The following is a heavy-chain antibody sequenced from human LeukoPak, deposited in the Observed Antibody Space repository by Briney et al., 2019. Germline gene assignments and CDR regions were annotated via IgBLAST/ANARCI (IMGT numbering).Heavy chain of an antibody. V-gene: IGHV1-69*05. CDR3: ARGAYCSNTSCYMRGGWFDP. Sequence: GASVKVSCKASGGTFSSYAISWVRQAPGQGLEWMGGIIPIFGTANYAQKFQGRVTITTDESTSTAYMELSSLRSEDTAVYYCARGAYCSNTSCYMRGGWFDPWGQRTLVTVSS. D-gene: IGHD2-2*02. J-gene: IGHJ5*02. CDR2: IIPIFGTA. CDR1: GGTFSSYA.